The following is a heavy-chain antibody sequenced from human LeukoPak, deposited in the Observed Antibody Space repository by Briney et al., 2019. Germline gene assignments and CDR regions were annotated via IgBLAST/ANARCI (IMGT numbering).Heavy chain of an antibody. CDR3: VNSGFDP. V-gene: IGHV3-30*02. D-gene: IGHD3-10*01. J-gene: IGHJ5*02. CDR2: IHYDGTNE. Sequence: PGGSLRLSCAASGFTFSSYGMHWVRQAPGKGLEWVAFIHYDGTNEYYADSVKGRFTISRDNFKNTLSLQMNGLRVEDTAPYYCVNSGFDPWGQGTLVTVSS. CDR1: GFTFSSYG.